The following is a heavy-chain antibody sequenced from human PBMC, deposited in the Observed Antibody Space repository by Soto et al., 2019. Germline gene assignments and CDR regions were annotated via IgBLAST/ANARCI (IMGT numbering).Heavy chain of an antibody. Sequence: GGSLRLSCAASGFTFSSYAMIWVRQAPGKGLEWVSGISGSGNSTYYADSVKGRFTISRDNSKSTLYLQMNSLRGEDTAVYYCAKGPPGNDTSGSLFNYWGQGTLVTVSS. CDR3: AKGPPGNDTSGSLFNY. CDR2: ISGSGNST. J-gene: IGHJ4*02. V-gene: IGHV3-23*01. D-gene: IGHD3-22*01. CDR1: GFTFSSYA.